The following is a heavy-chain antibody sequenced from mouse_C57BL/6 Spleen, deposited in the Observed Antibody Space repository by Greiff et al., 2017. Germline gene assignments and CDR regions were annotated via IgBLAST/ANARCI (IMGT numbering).Heavy chain of an antibody. CDR1: GYTFTSYW. CDR3: ARGGGYDAPYAMDY. CDR2: IHPNSGST. J-gene: IGHJ4*01. Sequence: QVQLQQPGAELVKPGASVKLSCKASGYTFTSYWMHWVKQRPGQGLEWIGMIHPNSGSTNYNEKFKSKATLTVDKSSSTAYMQLSSLTSEDSAVYYCARGGGYDAPYAMDYWGQGTSVTVSS. V-gene: IGHV1-64*01. D-gene: IGHD2-2*01.